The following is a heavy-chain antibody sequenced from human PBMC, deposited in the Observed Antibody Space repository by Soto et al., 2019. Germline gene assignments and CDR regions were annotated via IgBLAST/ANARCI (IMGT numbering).Heavy chain of an antibody. CDR1: GGTFSSYA. J-gene: IGHJ3*02. D-gene: IGHD1-26*01. CDR3: ARALVGATFKGYAFDI. CDR2: IIPIFGTA. Sequence: QVQLVQSGAEVKKPGSSVKVSCKASGGTFSSYAISWVRQAPGQGLEWMGGIIPIFGTANYAQKFQGRVTITADESTSTAYMELGSLRSEDTGVYYCARALVGATFKGYAFDIWGQGTMVTVSS. V-gene: IGHV1-69*01.